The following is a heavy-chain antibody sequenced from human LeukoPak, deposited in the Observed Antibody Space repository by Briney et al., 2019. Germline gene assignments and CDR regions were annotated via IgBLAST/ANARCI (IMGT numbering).Heavy chain of an antibody. CDR3: ARGVTMIVVVIHDWYFDL. J-gene: IGHJ2*01. CDR2: IYNSGST. Sequence: KTSETLSLTCTVSGGFINNYYWSWIRQSPGKGLEWIGYIYNSGSTNYNPSLKSRVTISVDTSKNQFSLKLSSLTAADTAVYYCARGVTMIVVVIHDWYFDLWGRGTLVTVSS. V-gene: IGHV4-4*08. D-gene: IGHD3-22*01. CDR1: GGFINNYY.